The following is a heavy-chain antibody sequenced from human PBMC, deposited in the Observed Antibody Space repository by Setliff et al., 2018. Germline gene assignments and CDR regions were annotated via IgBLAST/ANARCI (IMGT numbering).Heavy chain of an antibody. CDR3: ARSAVAVPGQFYFDN. CDR2: ISSSSGLI. Sequence: TFSTYAMNWLRQAPGKGLEWVSYISSSSGLIYYADSVKGRFTISRDEAKNSLYLQMNSLRTEDTAVYYCARSAVAVPGQFYFDNWGQGTQVTVSS. D-gene: IGHD6-19*01. CDR1: TFSTYA. J-gene: IGHJ4*02. V-gene: IGHV3-48*01.